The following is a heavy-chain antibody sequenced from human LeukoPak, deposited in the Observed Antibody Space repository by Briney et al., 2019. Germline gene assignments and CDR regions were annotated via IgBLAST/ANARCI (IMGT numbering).Heavy chain of an antibody. CDR1: GASIRDYY. J-gene: IGHJ3*02. D-gene: IGHD6-13*01. V-gene: IGHV4-59*01. CDR3: ARRQQLADGGHAFDI. CDR2: IFYSRVT. Sequence: SETLSLTCSVSGASIRDYYWGWIRQPPGKGLECIGHIFYSRVTNYNPSLKSRVTISLDTSKSQVSLKLTSLTAADTALYYCARRQQLADGGHAFDIWGQGTMVTVFS.